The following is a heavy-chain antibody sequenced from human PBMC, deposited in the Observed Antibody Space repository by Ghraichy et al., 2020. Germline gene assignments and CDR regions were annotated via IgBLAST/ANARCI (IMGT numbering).Heavy chain of an antibody. CDR3: AKLAYGLVQRFDF. J-gene: IGHJ4*02. CDR2: ISETGGVIT. CDR1: GFTFSSYA. Sequence: GGSLRLSCAASGFTFSSYAMSWVRQAPGKGLEWVSVISETGGVITYSADSVKGRFTISRDNSKNTLYLQMNSLRAEDTAVYYCAKLAYGLVQRFDFWGQGTLVTVSS. D-gene: IGHD4-17*01. V-gene: IGHV3-23*01.